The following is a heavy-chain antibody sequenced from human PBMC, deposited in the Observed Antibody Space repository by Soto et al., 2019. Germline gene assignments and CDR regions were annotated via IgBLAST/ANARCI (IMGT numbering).Heavy chain of an antibody. CDR2: INPNSGGT. Sequence: ASVKVSCKASGYTFTGYYMHWVRQAPGQGLEWMGWINPNSGGTNYAQKFRGWVTMTRDTSISTAYMELSRLRSDDTAVYYCAREGRCSSTSCYDSGYDQAFDIWGQGTMVTVSS. CDR3: AREGRCSSTSCYDSGYDQAFDI. J-gene: IGHJ3*02. CDR1: GYTFTGYY. V-gene: IGHV1-2*04. D-gene: IGHD2-2*01.